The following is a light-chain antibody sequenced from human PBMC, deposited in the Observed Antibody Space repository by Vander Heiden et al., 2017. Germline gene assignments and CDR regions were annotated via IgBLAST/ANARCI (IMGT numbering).Light chain of an antibody. CDR2: TNN. CDR3: ASWDASLNGWV. V-gene: IGLV1-44*01. CDR1: SSNIKANT. Sequence: QSVLTQPPSPSGTPGQMVTISCSGSSSNIKANTVNWFQQLPGTAPKLLIYTNNQRPSGVPDRFSGSKSDTSASLAISGLQSEDEADYYCASWDASLNGWVFGGGTKLTVL. J-gene: IGLJ3*02.